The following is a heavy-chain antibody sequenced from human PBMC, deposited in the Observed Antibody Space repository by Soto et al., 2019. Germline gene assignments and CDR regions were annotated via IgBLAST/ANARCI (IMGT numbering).Heavy chain of an antibody. V-gene: IGHV1-18*04. CDR3: ARDYDFWSGYSNRFDP. Sequence: SVKVSCKASGYTFTSYGISWVRQAPGQGLEWMGWISAYNGNTNYAQKLQGRVTMTTDTSTSTAYMELRSLRSDDTAVYYCARDYDFWSGYSNRFDPWGQGTLVTVYS. D-gene: IGHD3-3*01. CDR1: GYTFTSYG. J-gene: IGHJ5*02. CDR2: ISAYNGNT.